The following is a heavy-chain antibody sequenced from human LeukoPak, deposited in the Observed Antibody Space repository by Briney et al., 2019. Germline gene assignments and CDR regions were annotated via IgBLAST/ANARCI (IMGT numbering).Heavy chain of an antibody. Sequence: ASVKVSCKASGYTFTGYYMHWVRQAPGQGLEWMGWINPNSGGTNYAQKFQGRVTMTRDTSISTAYMELSRLRSDDTAVYYCARGIGYSSSSTYNWFDPWGQGTLVTVSS. CDR2: INPNSGGT. V-gene: IGHV1-2*02. D-gene: IGHD6-13*01. CDR1: GYTFTGYY. J-gene: IGHJ5*02. CDR3: ARGIGYSSSSTYNWFDP.